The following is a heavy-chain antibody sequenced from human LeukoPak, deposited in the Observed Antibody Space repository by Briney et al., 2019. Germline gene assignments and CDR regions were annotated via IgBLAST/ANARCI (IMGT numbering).Heavy chain of an antibody. D-gene: IGHD3-22*01. CDR3: ARDYYDSSGYYYGFDY. Sequence: SETLSLTCTVSGGSISSGSYYWSWIRQPAGKGLEWIGRIYTSGSTNYNPSLKSRVTISVDTSKNQFSLKLSSVTAADTAVYYCARDYYDSSGYYYGFDYWGQGTLVTVSS. J-gene: IGHJ4*02. V-gene: IGHV4-61*02. CDR2: IYTSGST. CDR1: GGSISSGSYY.